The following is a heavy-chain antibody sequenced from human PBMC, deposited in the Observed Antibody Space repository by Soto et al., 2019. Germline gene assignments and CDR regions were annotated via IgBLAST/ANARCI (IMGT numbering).Heavy chain of an antibody. CDR2: INPSGGST. CDR1: GYTFTSYY. V-gene: IGHV1-46*01. J-gene: IGHJ3*02. Sequence: ASVKVSCKASGYTFTSYYMHWVRQAPGQGLEWMGIINPSGGSTSYAQKFQGRVTMTRDTSTSTVYMELSSLRSEDTAVYSCVRDERITMIVADTGAFDIWGQGTMVTVSS. D-gene: IGHD3-22*01. CDR3: VRDERITMIVADTGAFDI.